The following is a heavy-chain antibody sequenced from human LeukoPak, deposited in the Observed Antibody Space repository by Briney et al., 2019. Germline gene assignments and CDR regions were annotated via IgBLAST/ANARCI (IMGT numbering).Heavy chain of an antibody. J-gene: IGHJ4*02. CDR3: ARDPRVVPFDY. Sequence: NPGGSLRLSCAASGFTFSDYYMSWIRQAPGKGLEWVSYTSSGSSYTNYADSVKGRFTISRDNAKNSLYLQMNSLRAEDTAVYYCARDPRVVPFDYWGQGTLVTVSS. D-gene: IGHD3-3*01. CDR1: GFTFSDYY. V-gene: IGHV3-11*05. CDR2: TSSGSSYT.